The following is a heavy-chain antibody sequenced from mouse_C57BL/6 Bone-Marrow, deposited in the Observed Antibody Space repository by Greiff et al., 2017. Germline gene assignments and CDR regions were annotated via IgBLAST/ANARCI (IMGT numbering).Heavy chain of an antibody. CDR3: ARYYGSSYEFAY. D-gene: IGHD1-1*01. Sequence: VQLQQPGAELVKPGASVKLSCKASGYTFTSYWMHWVKQRPGQGLEWIGMIHPNSGSTNYNEKFKSKATLTVDKSSSTAYMQLSSLPSEDSAVFYCARYYGSSYEFAYWGQGTLVTVSA. J-gene: IGHJ3*01. V-gene: IGHV1-64*01. CDR1: GYTFTSYW. CDR2: IHPNSGST.